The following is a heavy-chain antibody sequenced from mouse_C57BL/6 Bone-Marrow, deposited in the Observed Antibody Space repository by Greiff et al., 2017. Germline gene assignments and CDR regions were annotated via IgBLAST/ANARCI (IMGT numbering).Heavy chain of an antibody. V-gene: IGHV5-2*01. J-gene: IGHJ3*01. CDR3: ASIYYGYDVSY. Sequence: EVQRVESGGGLVQPGESLKLSCESYEYEFPSHDMSWVRKTPEKRLELVAAINSDGGSTYYPDTMERRFIISRDNTKKTLYLQMSSLRSEDTALYYCASIYYGYDVSYWGQGTLVTVSA. CDR1: EYEFPSHD. CDR2: INSDGGST. D-gene: IGHD2-2*01.